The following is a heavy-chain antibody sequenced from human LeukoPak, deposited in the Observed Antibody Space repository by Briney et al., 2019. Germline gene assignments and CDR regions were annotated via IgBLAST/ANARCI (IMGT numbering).Heavy chain of an antibody. Sequence: PSETLSLTCTVSGGSISSYYWSWIRQPPGKGLEWIGYIYYSGSTNYNPSLKSRVTISVDTSKNQFSLKLSSVTAADTAVYYCARDSEENDSSGYSPRDYWGQGTLVTVSS. CDR3: ARDSEENDSSGYSPRDY. V-gene: IGHV4-59*12. J-gene: IGHJ4*02. CDR1: GGSISSYY. D-gene: IGHD3-22*01. CDR2: IYYSGST.